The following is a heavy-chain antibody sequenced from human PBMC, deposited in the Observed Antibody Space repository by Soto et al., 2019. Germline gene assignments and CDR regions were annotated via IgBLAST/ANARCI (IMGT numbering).Heavy chain of an antibody. J-gene: IGHJ1*01. Sequence: ASLKVLGRASGYTFTSYGISWVRQAPGQGLELMGWISAYNGNTNYAKKLQGRVTMTTDTSTSKAYMELRSLRSDDTAVYYCARRGYCTTGVCYRSWAIGSWGRG. V-gene: IGHV1-18*04. CDR3: ARRGYCTTGVCYRSWAIGS. D-gene: IGHD2-8*01. CDR1: GYTFTSYG. CDR2: ISAYNGNT.